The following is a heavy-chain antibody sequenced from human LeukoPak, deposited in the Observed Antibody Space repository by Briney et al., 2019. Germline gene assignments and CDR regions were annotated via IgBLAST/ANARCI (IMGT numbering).Heavy chain of an antibody. D-gene: IGHD6-19*01. CDR1: GGSISSYY. CDR3: AREVTVAGTKWGFDP. Sequence: SETLSLTCTVSGGSISSYYWSWIRQPPGKGLEWIGYIYYSGSTNYNPSLKSRVTISVDTSKNQFSLKLSSVTAADTAVYYCAREVTVAGTKWGFDPWAREPWSPSPQ. J-gene: IGHJ5*02. CDR2: IYYSGST. V-gene: IGHV4-59*01.